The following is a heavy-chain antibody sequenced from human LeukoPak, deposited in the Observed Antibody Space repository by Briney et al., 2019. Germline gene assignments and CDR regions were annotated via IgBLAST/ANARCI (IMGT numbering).Heavy chain of an antibody. CDR2: ISSSGRTT. D-gene: IGHD3-16*01. V-gene: IGHV3-11*01. Sequence: PGGSLRLSCAASGFTFSDYYMSWIRQAPGKGLEWVSYISSSGRTTDYGDSVKGRFTSSRDSAKNSVSLQMNSLRVEDTAVYYCARFQYYDNNYYGMDVWRQGTTVTVSS. CDR1: GFTFSDYY. J-gene: IGHJ6*02. CDR3: ARFQYYDNNYYGMDV.